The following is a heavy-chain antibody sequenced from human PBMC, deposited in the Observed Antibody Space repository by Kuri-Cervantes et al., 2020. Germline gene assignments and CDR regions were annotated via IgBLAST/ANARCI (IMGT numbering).Heavy chain of an antibody. D-gene: IGHD3-16*01. J-gene: IGHJ4*02. Sequence: SVKVSCKASGGTFTRYAISWVRQAPGQGLEWMGGIIPLFGTANYAQKFQGRATITADKSTSTAYMELSSLRSEDTAVYYCARVTPSPEGGLGGDLDYWGQGTLVTVSS. CDR1: GGTFTRYA. CDR2: IIPLFGTA. V-gene: IGHV1-69*06. CDR3: ARVTPSPEGGLGGDLDY.